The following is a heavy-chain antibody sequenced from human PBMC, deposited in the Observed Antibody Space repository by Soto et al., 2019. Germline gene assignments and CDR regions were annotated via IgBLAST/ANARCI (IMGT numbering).Heavy chain of an antibody. CDR1: GGTFSSRA. Sequence: QVQLVQSGPEVKKTGTSVKVSCKASGGTFSSRAISWVRQAPGQGLEWMGGIIPVFGRVNYAEKFQDRVTITADASTGTVYIELSNLRSEDTAIYYCANSRGGTFLGYHGMDIWGQGTTDSVSS. CDR3: ANSRGGTFLGYHGMDI. D-gene: IGHD3-16*01. V-gene: IGHV1-69*01. CDR2: IIPVFGRV. J-gene: IGHJ6*02.